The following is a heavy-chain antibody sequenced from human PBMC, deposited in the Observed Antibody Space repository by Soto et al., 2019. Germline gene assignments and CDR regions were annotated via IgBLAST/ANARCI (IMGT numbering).Heavy chain of an antibody. CDR3: ARAIFGYGDYVPLWDS. J-gene: IGHJ4*02. D-gene: IGHD4-17*01. V-gene: IGHV4-4*02. CDR1: DNSISSSHW. CDR2: IYQSGSS. Sequence: PSETLSLTCAVSDNSISSSHWWTWVRQPPGKGLEWIGEIYQSGSSTYNPSLKSRVTISLDKSNNQFSLKLKSVSAADTAVYYCARAIFGYGDYVPLWDSWGQGTLVTVSS.